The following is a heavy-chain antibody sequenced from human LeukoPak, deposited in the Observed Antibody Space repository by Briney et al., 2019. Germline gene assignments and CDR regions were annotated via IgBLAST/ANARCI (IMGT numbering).Heavy chain of an antibody. D-gene: IGHD1-26*01. J-gene: IGHJ4*02. V-gene: IGHV3-23*01. CDR3: AKDKGAGSFDY. CDR2: ISGSGGST. CDR1: GLTFSSSW. Sequence: GGSLRLSCAVSGLTFSSSWMDWVRQAPGKGLEWVSAISGSGGSTYYADSVKGRFTISRDNSKNTLYLQMNSLRAEDTAVYYCAKDKGAGSFDYWGQGTLVTVSS.